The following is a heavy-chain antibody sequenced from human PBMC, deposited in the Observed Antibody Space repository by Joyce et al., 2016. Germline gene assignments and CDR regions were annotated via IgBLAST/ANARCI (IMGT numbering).Heavy chain of an antibody. Sequence: QVQLQQWGAGLLKPSETLSLTCAVSGGPFRGFFWTWVRPPPGKGLEWIGDINNSGVTNDNPSLKTRVTFSVDTSKNQFSLKLTSLSAADTAVYYCARSQWLAPLMYWGQGTPVTVSS. CDR1: GGPFRGFF. CDR3: ARSQWLAPLMY. J-gene: IGHJ4*02. CDR2: INNSGVT. D-gene: IGHD6-19*01. V-gene: IGHV4-34*01.